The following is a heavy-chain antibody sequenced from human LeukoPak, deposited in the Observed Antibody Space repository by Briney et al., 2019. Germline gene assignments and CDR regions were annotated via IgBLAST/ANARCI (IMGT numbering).Heavy chain of an antibody. CDR2: MDWDDDK. J-gene: IGHJ4*02. CDR1: GFSLSTRGMC. D-gene: IGHD3-3*01. V-gene: IGHV2-70*01. CDR3: ARMTQHTIFGVVIPYGGFDY. Sequence: ESGPTLFNPAPALTLTCTFSGFSLSTRGMCVSWIRQPPGKALEWLSPMDWDDDKYYSTSLKTRLTISKDTSKNQVVLTMSNMDPVDTATYYCARMTQHTIFGVVIPYGGFDYWGQGTLLTVSS.